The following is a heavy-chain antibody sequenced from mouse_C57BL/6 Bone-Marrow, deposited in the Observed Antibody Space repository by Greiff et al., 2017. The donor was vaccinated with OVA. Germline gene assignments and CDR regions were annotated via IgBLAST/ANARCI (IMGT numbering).Heavy chain of an antibody. CDR2: ISDGGSYT. CDR1: GFTFSSYA. J-gene: IGHJ1*03. CDR3: ARNWAYWYFDV. V-gene: IGHV5-4*01. Sequence: EVQLVESGGGLVKPGGSLKLSCAASGFTFSSYAMSWVRQTPEKRLEWVATISDGGSYTYYPDNVKGRFTISRDNAKNNLYLQMSHLKSEDTAMYYCARNWAYWYFDVWGTGTTVTVSS. D-gene: IGHD4-1*01.